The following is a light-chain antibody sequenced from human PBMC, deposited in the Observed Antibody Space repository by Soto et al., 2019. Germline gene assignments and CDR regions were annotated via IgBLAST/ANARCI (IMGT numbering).Light chain of an antibody. CDR2: EAS. CDR1: QSVSGY. J-gene: IGKJ2*01. Sequence: DIVLTQAPATLSLSPGARATLSCRASQSVSGYLAWYQQKPGQAPRLLIYEASNRATGIPARFSGSGSGTDFTLTISSLEPDDFAVYFCQQRSNWPPMYTFGQGTRLEIK. CDR3: QQRSNWPPMYT. V-gene: IGKV3-11*01.